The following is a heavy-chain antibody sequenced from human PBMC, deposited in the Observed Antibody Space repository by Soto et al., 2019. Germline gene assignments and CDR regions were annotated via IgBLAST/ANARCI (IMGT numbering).Heavy chain of an antibody. CDR2: INSDGSST. D-gene: IGHD5-12*01. J-gene: IGHJ4*02. V-gene: IGHV3-74*01. CDR1: GFTFSSYW. CDR3: ARDRYSGYPIPGD. Sequence: GGSLRLSCAASGFTFSSYWMHWVRQAPGKGLVWVSRINSDGSSTSYADSVKGRFTISRDNAKNTRYLEMNSLRAEDTAVYYCARDRYSGYPIPGDWGQGTLVTVSS.